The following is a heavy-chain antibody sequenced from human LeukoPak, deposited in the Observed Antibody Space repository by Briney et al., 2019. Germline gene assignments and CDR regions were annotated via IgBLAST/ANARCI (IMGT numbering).Heavy chain of an antibody. V-gene: IGHV3-23*01. CDR2: ISGSGGST. CDR1: GFTFSSYA. Sequence: GGSLRLSCAASGFTFSSYAMSWVRQAPGKGLEWVSAISGSGGSTYYADSVKGRFTISRDNSKNTLYLQMNSLRAEDTAVYYCARDFVVVPAAIHYFDYWGQGTLVTVSS. D-gene: IGHD2-2*01. CDR3: ARDFVVVPAAIHYFDY. J-gene: IGHJ4*02.